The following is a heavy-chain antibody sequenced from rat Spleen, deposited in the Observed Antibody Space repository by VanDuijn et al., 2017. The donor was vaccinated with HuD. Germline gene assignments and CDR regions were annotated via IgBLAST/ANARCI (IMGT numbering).Heavy chain of an antibody. CDR2: ISTGGDIA. CDR3: TRHGGLRNWLAY. D-gene: IGHD1-11*01. J-gene: IGHJ3*01. Sequence: EVQLVESGGDLVQPGRSLKLSCSASGFIFSDYDMAWVRHAPTKGLEWIASISTGGDIAYYRGSVKGRFTISRDDAKNTQYLQMDSLGSDDTATYYCTRHGGLRNWLAYWGQGTLVTVSS. CDR1: GFIFSDYD. V-gene: IGHV5S13*01.